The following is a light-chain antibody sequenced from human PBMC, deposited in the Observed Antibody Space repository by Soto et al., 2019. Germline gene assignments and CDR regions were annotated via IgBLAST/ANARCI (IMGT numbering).Light chain of an antibody. CDR1: RSLDSGQ. J-gene: IGKJ5*01. CDR3: QQYGGSPRT. Sequence: EIVLTQSPRTLSLSPGESATLSXSTSRSLDSGQLAWYQQKVGRAPRLLIHDAFIRATGIPDRFSGSGSGTDFTLTIARLEPEDFAVYYCQQYGGSPRTFGQGTRLEI. CDR2: DAF. V-gene: IGKV3-20*01.